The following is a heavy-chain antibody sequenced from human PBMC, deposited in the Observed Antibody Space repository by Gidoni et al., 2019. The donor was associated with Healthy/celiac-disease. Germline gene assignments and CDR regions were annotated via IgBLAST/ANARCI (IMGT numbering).Heavy chain of an antibody. D-gene: IGHD2-15*01. CDR1: GGTFSSYA. CDR2: IIPIFGTA. CDR3: YGMDV. Sequence: QVQLVQSGAEVKKHGSSVKVSCKASGGTFSSYAISWVRQAPGQGLEWMGGIIPIFGTASYAQKFQGRFTITADESTGTAVYYCARGVVVVAATQYYYGMDVWGQGTTVTVSS. J-gene: IGHJ6*02. V-gene: IGHV1-69*01.